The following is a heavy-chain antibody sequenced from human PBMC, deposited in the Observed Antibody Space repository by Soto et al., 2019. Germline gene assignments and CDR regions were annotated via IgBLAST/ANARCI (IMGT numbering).Heavy chain of an antibody. J-gene: IGHJ5*02. CDR2: ISYDGSNK. V-gene: IGHV3-30*18. D-gene: IGHD3-10*01. CDR3: AKDPYYYGSGSHRFDP. Sequence: GGSLRLSCAASGFTFSSYGMHWVRQAPGKGLEWVAVISYDGSNKYYADSVKGRFTISRDNSKNTLYLQMNSLRAEDTAVYYCAKDPYYYGSGSHRFDPWGQGTLVTVSS. CDR1: GFTFSSYG.